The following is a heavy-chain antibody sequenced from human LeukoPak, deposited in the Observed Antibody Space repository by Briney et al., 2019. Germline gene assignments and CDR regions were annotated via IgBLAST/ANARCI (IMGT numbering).Heavy chain of an antibody. D-gene: IGHD2-2*01. V-gene: IGHV3-15*01. CDR3: TTPYPVVPAEDY. J-gene: IGHJ4*02. CDR2: IKRKTDGGTT. Sequence: GGSLRLSCAASGFTFSNAWMSWVRQAPGKGREWVGRIKRKTDGGTTDYAAPVKGRFTISRDESKNTLYLQMNSLKTEDTAVYYCTTPYPVVPAEDYWGQGTLVTVSS. CDR1: GFTFSNAW.